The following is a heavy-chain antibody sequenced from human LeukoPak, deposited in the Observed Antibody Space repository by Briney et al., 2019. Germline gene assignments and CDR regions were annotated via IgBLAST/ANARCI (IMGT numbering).Heavy chain of an antibody. CDR3: AREGGDIVVVVAATYDY. CDR1: GFTFSSYW. Sequence: GGSLRLSCAASGFTFSSYWMSWVRQAPGKGLEWVANIKQDGSEKYYVDSVKGRFTMSRDNAKNSLYLQMNSLRAEDTAVYYCAREGGDIVVVVAATYDYWGQGTLVTVSS. V-gene: IGHV3-7*01. D-gene: IGHD2-15*01. CDR2: IKQDGSEK. J-gene: IGHJ4*02.